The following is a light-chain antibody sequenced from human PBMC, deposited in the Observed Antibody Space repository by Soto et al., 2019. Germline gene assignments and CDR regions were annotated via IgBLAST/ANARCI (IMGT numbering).Light chain of an antibody. CDR1: QXVLYSSNNKNY. CDR2: WAS. V-gene: IGKV4-1*01. CDR3: QHYYSSPLT. Sequence: DIVMTQSPDSLGVSLAERATIKXXSSQXVLYSSNNKNYLAWYQQKPGQPPKXXIYWASTRESGVPDRFSGSGSGTDFTLTISSLQAEDVAVYYCQHYYSSPLTFGGGTKVDIK. J-gene: IGKJ4*01.